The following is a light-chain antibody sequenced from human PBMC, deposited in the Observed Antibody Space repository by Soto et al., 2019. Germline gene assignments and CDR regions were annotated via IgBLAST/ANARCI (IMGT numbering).Light chain of an antibody. CDR3: QKHTNGPA. CDR2: AAS. CDR1: QGISSY. V-gene: IGKV1-27*01. J-gene: IGKJ4*01. Sequence: DIQMTQSPSSLSASVGDRVTITCRASQGISSYLAWYQQIPGKAPKLLISAASTLHSGVPSRFSGSGSGTDFTLTISSLQPEDVATYYCQKHTNGPAFGGGTKVEIK.